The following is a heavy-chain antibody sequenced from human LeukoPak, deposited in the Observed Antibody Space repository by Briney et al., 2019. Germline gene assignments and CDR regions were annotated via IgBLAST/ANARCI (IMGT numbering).Heavy chain of an antibody. D-gene: IGHD3-16*01. V-gene: IGHV1-18*01. Sequence: AAVTVSFTASGYTFTIYGISWVRQAPGQGHEWVGWFSAYNRITNYAQKLQGRVTISTDTTTSTACMVLRRLRSEGTAVYYTVRDDYVWGSYSEDWFDPWGQGTLGTVSS. CDR2: FSAYNRIT. CDR1: GYTFTIYG. J-gene: IGHJ5*02. CDR3: VRDDYVWGSYSEDWFDP.